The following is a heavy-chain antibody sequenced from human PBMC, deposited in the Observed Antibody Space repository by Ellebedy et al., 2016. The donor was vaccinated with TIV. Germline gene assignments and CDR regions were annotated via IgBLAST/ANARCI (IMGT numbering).Heavy chain of an antibody. Sequence: GESLKISCAASGFTFSRYEMHWVRQSPGKGLEWVAVTSPDGSNKYYADSVKGRFTISRDNSKNTLYLQMNSLRAEDTAVYFCSTLCIGDCYSRFDPWGQGTLVTVSS. V-gene: IGHV3-30*04. J-gene: IGHJ5*02. D-gene: IGHD2-21*02. CDR2: TSPDGSNK. CDR1: GFTFSRYE. CDR3: STLCIGDCYSRFDP.